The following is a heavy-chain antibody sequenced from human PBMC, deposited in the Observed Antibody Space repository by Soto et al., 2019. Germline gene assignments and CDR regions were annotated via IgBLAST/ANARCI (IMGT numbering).Heavy chain of an antibody. CDR3: ARQGIVVPAAISYYGMDV. J-gene: IGHJ6*02. Sequence: SETLSLTCAVYGGSFSSYYWSWIRQPPGKGLEWIGEINHSGSTNYNPSLKSRVTISVDTSKNQFSLKLSSVTAADTAVYYCARQGIVVPAAISYYGMDVWGQGTTVTVSS. CDR2: INHSGST. V-gene: IGHV4-34*01. D-gene: IGHD2-2*01. CDR1: GGSFSSYY.